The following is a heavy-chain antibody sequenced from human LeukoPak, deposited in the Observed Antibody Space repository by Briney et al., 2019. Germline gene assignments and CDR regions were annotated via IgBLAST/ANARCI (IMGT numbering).Heavy chain of an antibody. J-gene: IGHJ4*02. Sequence: GGSLRLSCAASGFTFSSYSMNWVRQAPGKGLVWVSIINTDTRGTYYADSVKGRFTISRDNAKSILYLQMDSLRAEDTAVYYYARAGAYHFDNWGQGTLVTVSS. CDR3: ARAGAYHFDN. V-gene: IGHV3-74*01. CDR2: INTDTRGT. D-gene: IGHD3-16*01. CDR1: GFTFSSYS.